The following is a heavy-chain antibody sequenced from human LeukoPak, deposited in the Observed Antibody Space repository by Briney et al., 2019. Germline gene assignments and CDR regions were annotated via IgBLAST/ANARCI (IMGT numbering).Heavy chain of an antibody. J-gene: IGHJ4*02. V-gene: IGHV3-21*04. D-gene: IGHD2-2*01. CDR2: ISSSRSYI. CDR1: GFTFRSYS. CDR3: ARDYAPAAHDY. Sequence: GGSLRLSCAASGFTFRSYSMKGVRRAPGEGLEGVSSISSSRSYIYYADSVKGRFTISRDSAKNSLYLPMNSLRAEDTAVYYCARDYAPAAHDYWGQGTLVPVSP.